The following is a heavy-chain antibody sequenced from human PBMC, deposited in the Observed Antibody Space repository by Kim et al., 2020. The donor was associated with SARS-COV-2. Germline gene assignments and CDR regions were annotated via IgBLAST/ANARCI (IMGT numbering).Heavy chain of an antibody. CDR2: INDGNGDT. D-gene: IGHD5-18*01. CDR3: ARGINTYGHGTFDY. Sequence: ASVKVSCKASGYTFTSYAMHWVRQAPGQRLEWMGWINDGNGDTRYSQKFQGRVTITRDTSASTAYMELTSLRSEDTAFYYCARGINTYGHGTFDYWGQGTLVTVSS. J-gene: IGHJ4*02. CDR1: GYTFTSYA. V-gene: IGHV1-3*01.